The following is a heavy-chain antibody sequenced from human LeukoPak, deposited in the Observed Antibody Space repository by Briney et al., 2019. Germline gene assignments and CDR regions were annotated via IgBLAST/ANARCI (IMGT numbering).Heavy chain of an antibody. CDR3: ARVRDSSGYYLYFDY. CDR2: IYYSGST. J-gene: IGHJ4*02. Sequence: KPSETLSLTCTVSGGSISSYYWSWIRQPPGKGLEWIGYIYYSGSTNYNPSLKSRVTISVDTSKNQFSLKLSSVTAADTAVYYCARVRDSSGYYLYFDYWGQGTLVTVSS. V-gene: IGHV4-59*01. D-gene: IGHD3-22*01. CDR1: GGSISSYY.